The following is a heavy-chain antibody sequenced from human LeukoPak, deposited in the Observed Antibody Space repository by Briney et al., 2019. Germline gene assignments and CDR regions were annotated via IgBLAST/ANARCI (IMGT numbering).Heavy chain of an antibody. CDR2: ISSSSSYI. Sequence: GGSLRLSCAASGFTFSSYSMNWVRQAPGKGLEWVSSISSSSSYIYYADSVKGRFTISRDNAKNSLCLQMNSLRAEDTAVYYCARGNQYYDFWSGYDTELDYWGQGTLVTVSS. V-gene: IGHV3-21*01. CDR1: GFTFSSYS. J-gene: IGHJ4*02. D-gene: IGHD3-3*01. CDR3: ARGNQYYDFWSGYDTELDY.